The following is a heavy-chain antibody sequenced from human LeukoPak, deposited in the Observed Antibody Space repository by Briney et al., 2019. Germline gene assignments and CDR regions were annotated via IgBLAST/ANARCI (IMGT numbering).Heavy chain of an antibody. J-gene: IGHJ6*02. V-gene: IGHV4-39*01. CDR2: FYYSEST. CDR3: ARGYCSGGSCYSRHYYYGMDV. Sequence: SETLSLTCTVSGGSISSSSYYWGWIRQPPGKGLEWIGSFYYSESTYYNPSLKSRVTISVDTSKNQFSLKLRSVTAADTAVYYCARGYCSGGSCYSRHYYYGMDVWGQGTTVTVSS. CDR1: GGSISSSSYY. D-gene: IGHD2-15*01.